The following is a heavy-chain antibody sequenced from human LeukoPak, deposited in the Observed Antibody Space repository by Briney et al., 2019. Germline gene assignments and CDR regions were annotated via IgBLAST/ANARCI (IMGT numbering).Heavy chain of an antibody. CDR3: AKDNAYYYADY. CDR2: IGYDGRNK. CDR1: GFTFSSYG. Sequence: GGSLRLSCAASGFTFSSYGIHWVRQAPGKGLEWGTFIGYDGRNKYYADSVKGRFTISRENSKNTFYLQMNSVRAEDTAVYYCAKDNAYYYADYWGQGTLVTVSS. J-gene: IGHJ4*02. V-gene: IGHV3-30*02. D-gene: IGHD3-10*01.